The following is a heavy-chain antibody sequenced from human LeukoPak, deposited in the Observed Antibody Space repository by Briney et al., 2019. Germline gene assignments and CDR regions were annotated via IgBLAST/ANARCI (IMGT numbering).Heavy chain of an antibody. D-gene: IGHD3-3*01. CDR3: ASEIIFGSFDY. J-gene: IGHJ4*02. Sequence: GGSLRLSCAASGFTFDDYGMSWVRQAPGKGLEWVSGINWNGGSTGYVDSVKGRFTISRDNSKNTLYLQMDSLRAEDTAVYYCASEIIFGSFDYWGQGTLVTVSS. CDR1: GFTFDDYG. V-gene: IGHV3-20*04. CDR2: INWNGGST.